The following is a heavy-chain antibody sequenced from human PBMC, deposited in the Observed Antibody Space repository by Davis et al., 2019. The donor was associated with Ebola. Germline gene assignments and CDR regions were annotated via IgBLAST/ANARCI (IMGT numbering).Heavy chain of an antibody. CDR1: GFTFSSYA. Sequence: GESLKISCAASGFTFSSYAMSWVRQAPGKGLEWVSAISGSGGSTYYADSVKGRFTISRDNSKNTLYLQMNSLRAEDTAVYYCAKSGYDHLGCNNWGQGTLVTVSS. CDR3: AKSGYDHLGCNN. CDR2: ISGSGGST. D-gene: IGHD5-12*01. J-gene: IGHJ4*02. V-gene: IGHV3-23*01.